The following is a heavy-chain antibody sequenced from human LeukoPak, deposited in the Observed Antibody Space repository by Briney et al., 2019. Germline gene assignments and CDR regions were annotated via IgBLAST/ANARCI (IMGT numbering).Heavy chain of an antibody. V-gene: IGHV3-48*04. Sequence: GGSLRLSCAASGFTFSSYSMNWVRQAPGKGLEWVSYIGSSSSTIYYADSVKGRFTISRDNAKNSLYLQMNSLRAEDTAVYYCARDEYYGSGSYSNYWGQGTLVTVSS. D-gene: IGHD3-10*01. J-gene: IGHJ4*02. CDR1: GFTFSSYS. CDR3: ARDEYYGSGSYSNY. CDR2: IGSSSSTI.